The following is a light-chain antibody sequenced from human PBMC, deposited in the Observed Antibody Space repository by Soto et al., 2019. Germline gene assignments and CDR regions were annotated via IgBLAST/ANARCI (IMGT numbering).Light chain of an antibody. CDR1: QSVSGTY. J-gene: IGKJ5*01. CDR3: QQYGISPQT. Sequence: IVLTQSPGTLSLSPGERATISCRASQSVSGTYLAWYQQRPGQAPRLLIYDVSSRATGIPDRFSGSGSGADFTLTISRLEPEDFAVYYCQQYGISPQTFGQGIRLEIK. V-gene: IGKV3-20*01. CDR2: DVS.